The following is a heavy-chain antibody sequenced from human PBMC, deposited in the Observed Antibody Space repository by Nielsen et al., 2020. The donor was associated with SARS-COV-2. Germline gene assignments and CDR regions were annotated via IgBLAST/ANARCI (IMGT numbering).Heavy chain of an antibody. CDR1: GFTVSNSY. J-gene: IGHJ5*02. CDR2: IYSGGST. CDR3: ARSEGPYKYFDP. V-gene: IGHV3-53*01. Sequence: GGSLRLSCAASGFTVSNSYMSWVRQAPGKGLEWVSVIYSGGSTYYADSVKGRFTISRDNAKNTLYLQMNSLRAEDTAVYYCARSEGPYKYFDPWGQGTLVTVSS. D-gene: IGHD5-24*01.